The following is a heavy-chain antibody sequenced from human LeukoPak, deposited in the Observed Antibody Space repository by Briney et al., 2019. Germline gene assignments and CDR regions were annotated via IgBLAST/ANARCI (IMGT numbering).Heavy chain of an antibody. V-gene: IGHV4-38-2*02. Sequence: SETLSLTCTVSGYSISSGYYWGWIRQPPGKGLEWIGSIYHSGSTYYNPSLKSRVTISVDTSKNQFSLKLSSVTAADTAVYYCARSHPLRYSSGWSDYWGQGTLVIVSS. D-gene: IGHD6-19*01. CDR1: GYSISSGYY. CDR3: ARSHPLRYSSGWSDY. J-gene: IGHJ4*02. CDR2: IYHSGST.